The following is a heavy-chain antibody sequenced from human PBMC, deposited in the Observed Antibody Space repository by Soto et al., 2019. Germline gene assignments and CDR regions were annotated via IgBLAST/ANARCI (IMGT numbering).Heavy chain of an antibody. CDR2: IYSGGTT. V-gene: IGHV3-53*01. CDR1: GFNVSTNY. J-gene: IGHJ4*02. CDR3: ARGSGSLYYFHY. D-gene: IGHD1-26*01. Sequence: EVQLVGSGGGLMQPGGSLRLSCAASGFNVSTNYMTWVRQAPGKGLEWVSVIYSGGTTYYADSVKGRFIISRDNFKNTLYLQMNNLRAEDTALYYCARGSGSLYYFHYWGQGTLVTVSS.